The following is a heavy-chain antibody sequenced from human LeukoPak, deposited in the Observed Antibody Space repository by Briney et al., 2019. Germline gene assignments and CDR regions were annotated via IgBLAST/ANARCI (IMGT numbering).Heavy chain of an antibody. D-gene: IGHD5-18*01. CDR2: IWYDGSNK. CDR1: GFTFSSYG. CDR3: AKQAAMAKGGYYYYYMDV. V-gene: IGHV3-33*06. J-gene: IGHJ6*03. Sequence: GRSLRLSCAASGFTFSSYGMHWVRRAPGKGLEWVAVIWYDGSNKYYADSVEGRFTISRDNSKNTLYLQMNSLRAEDTAVYYCAKQAAMAKGGYYYYYMDVWGKGTTVTVSS.